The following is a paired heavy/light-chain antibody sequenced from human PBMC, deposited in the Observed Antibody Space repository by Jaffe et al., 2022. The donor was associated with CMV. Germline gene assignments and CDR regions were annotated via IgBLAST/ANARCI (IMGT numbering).Light chain of an antibody. Sequence: QSVLTQPPSVSAAPGQKVTISCSGSSSNIGRNYVGWYQQFPGTAPILLIYENTKRPSKIPDRFSGSRSGTSATLDITGLQTGDEADYYCETWDSSLNAVIFGGGTKLNVL. CDR3: ETWDSSLNAVI. J-gene: IGLJ2*01. CDR2: ENT. CDR1: SSNIGRNY. V-gene: IGLV1-51*01.
Heavy chain of an antibody. CDR2: IPSSDSTI. V-gene: IGHV3-11*01. D-gene: IGHD1-1*01. Sequence: QVQLVESGGGLVKPGGSLRLSCAPSGFTFSDYSMSWIRQAPGKGLEWVSYIPSSDSTIYYADSVKGRFTISRDNAKNSLYLQMNSLRVEDAAVYFCARRLAGTSGMGQTYFDYWGQGTLVTVSS. CDR3: ARRLAGTSGMGQTYFDY. J-gene: IGHJ4*02. CDR1: GFTFSDYS.